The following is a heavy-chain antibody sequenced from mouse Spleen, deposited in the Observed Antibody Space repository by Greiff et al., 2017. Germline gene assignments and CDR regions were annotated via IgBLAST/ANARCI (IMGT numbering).Heavy chain of an antibody. J-gene: IGHJ3*01. CDR1: GYTFTSYW. D-gene: IGHD2-4*01. V-gene: IGHV1-53*01. CDR2: INPSNGGT. CDR3: ARERATMITTGFAY. Sequence: QVHVKQPGTELVKPGASVKLSCKASGYTFTSYWMHWVKQRPGQGLEWIGNINPSNGGTNYNEKFKSKATLTVDKSSSTAYMQLSSLTSEDSAVYYCARERATMITTGFAYWGQGTLVTVSA.